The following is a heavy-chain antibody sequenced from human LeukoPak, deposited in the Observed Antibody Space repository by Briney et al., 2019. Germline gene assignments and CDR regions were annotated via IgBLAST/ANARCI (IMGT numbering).Heavy chain of an antibody. CDR3: ARGQIRIIQLWLRVGYYFDY. CDR1: GGSISSSSYY. CDR2: IYYSGST. V-gene: IGHV4-39*07. D-gene: IGHD5-18*01. J-gene: IGHJ4*02. Sequence: PSETLSLTCTVSGGSISSSSYYWGWIRQPPGKGLEWIGSIYYSGSTYYNPSLKSRVTISVDTSKNQFSLKLSSVTAADTAVYYCARGQIRIIQLWLRVGYYFDYWGQGTLVTVSS.